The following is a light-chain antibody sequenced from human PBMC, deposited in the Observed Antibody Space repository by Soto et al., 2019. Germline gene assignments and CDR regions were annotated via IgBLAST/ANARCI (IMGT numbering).Light chain of an antibody. J-gene: IGKJ1*01. V-gene: IGKV3-11*01. CDR1: QSVNNY. CDR2: DTS. Sequence: EIVLTQSPATLSLSPGKRATLSCRASQSVNNYLAWYQQKPGQAPRLLIYDTSDRASGIPARFSGSGSGTDFTLTISSLEPEDFAVFYCQQRSVWPWTFGQGTKVDI. CDR3: QQRSVWPWT.